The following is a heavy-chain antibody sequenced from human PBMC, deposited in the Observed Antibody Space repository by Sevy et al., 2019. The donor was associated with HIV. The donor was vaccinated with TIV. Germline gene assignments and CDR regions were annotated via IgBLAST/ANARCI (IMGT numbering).Heavy chain of an antibody. CDR1: GYTLSELS. J-gene: IGHJ4*02. V-gene: IGHV1-24*01. Sequence: ASVKVSCKVSGYTLSELSMHWVRQPPGKGLEWMGRFDPDDGETIYAQRFQGRVTMTEDTSAETAYMERSSLRSEDTDRYYCATAREYYSDNSGYLDYWGQGTPVTVSS. D-gene: IGHD3-22*01. CDR3: ATAREYYSDNSGYLDY. CDR2: FDPDDGET.